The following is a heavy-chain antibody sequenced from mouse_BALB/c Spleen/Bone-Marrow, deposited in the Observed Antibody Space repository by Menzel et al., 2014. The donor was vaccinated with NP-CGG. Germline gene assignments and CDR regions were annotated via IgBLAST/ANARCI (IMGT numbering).Heavy chain of an antibody. Sequence: QVQLQQSGAELVRPGVSVKTSCKGSGYTFTDYAMHWVKQSHAKSLEWIGVISTYYGDASYNQKFKGKATMTVDKSSGTAYMELARLTSEDSAIYYCARETLLRSGYFDVWGAGTTVTVSS. J-gene: IGHJ1*01. CDR2: ISTYYGDA. V-gene: IGHV1S137*01. CDR3: ARETLLRSGYFDV. CDR1: GYTFTDYA. D-gene: IGHD1-2*01.